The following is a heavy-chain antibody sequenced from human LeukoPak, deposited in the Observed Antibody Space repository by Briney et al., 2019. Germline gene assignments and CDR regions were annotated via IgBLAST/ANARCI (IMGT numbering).Heavy chain of an antibody. Sequence: GGSLRLSCAASGFTFSNYWMSWVRQAPGKGLEWVAVIWYDGSNKHYADSVKGRFTISRDNSKNTLYLQMNSLRAEDTAVYYCARWAVYCSSTSCYSGSILYYYYGMDVWGQGTTVTVSS. V-gene: IGHV3-33*08. D-gene: IGHD2-2*02. CDR1: GFTFSNYW. CDR2: IWYDGSNK. CDR3: ARWAVYCSSTSCYSGSILYYYYGMDV. J-gene: IGHJ6*02.